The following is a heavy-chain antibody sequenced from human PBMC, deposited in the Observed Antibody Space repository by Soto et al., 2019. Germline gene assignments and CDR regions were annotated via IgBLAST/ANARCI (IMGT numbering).Heavy chain of an antibody. D-gene: IGHD3-22*01. CDR2: INPNSGGT. CDR3: ARGIYYDSSGYFFFDY. V-gene: IGHV1-2*02. Sequence: ASVKVSCKASGYTFTGYYMHWVRQAPGQGLEWMGWINPNSGGTNYAQKFQGRVTMTRDTSISTAYMELSRLRSDDTAVYYCARGIYYDSSGYFFFDYWGQGTLVTVSS. CDR1: GYTFTGYY. J-gene: IGHJ4*02.